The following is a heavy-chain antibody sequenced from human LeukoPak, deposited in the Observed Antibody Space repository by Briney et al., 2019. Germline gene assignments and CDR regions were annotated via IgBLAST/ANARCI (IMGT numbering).Heavy chain of an antibody. CDR3: ARDEGSSGNDY. Sequence: PGGSLRLSCAASGFTFDDYGMSWVRQAPGKGLEWVSGISCNGGSTGYADSVKGRFTISRDNAKNSLYLQMNSLSAEDTALYYCARDEGSSGNDYWGQGTLVTVSS. CDR1: GFTFDDYG. J-gene: IGHJ4*02. CDR2: ISCNGGST. V-gene: IGHV3-20*04. D-gene: IGHD3-22*01.